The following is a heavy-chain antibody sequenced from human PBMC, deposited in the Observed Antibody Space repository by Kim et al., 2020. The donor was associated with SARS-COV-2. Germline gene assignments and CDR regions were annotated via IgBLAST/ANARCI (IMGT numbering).Heavy chain of an antibody. Sequence: GGSLRLSCAASGFTVSSNYMSWVRQAPGKGLEWVSVIYSGGSTYYADSVKGRFTISRDNSKNTLYLQMNSLRAEDTAVYYCARVFTYSSSPGLFDYWGQGTLVTVSS. CDR1: GFTVSSNY. D-gene: IGHD6-6*01. CDR2: IYSGGST. J-gene: IGHJ4*02. V-gene: IGHV3-66*01. CDR3: ARVFTYSSSPGLFDY.